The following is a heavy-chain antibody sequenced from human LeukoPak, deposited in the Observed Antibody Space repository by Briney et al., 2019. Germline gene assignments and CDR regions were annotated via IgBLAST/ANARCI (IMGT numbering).Heavy chain of an antibody. CDR3: AKVAGDRMDY. V-gene: IGHV1-18*01. D-gene: IGHD6-13*01. Sequence: GASVTVSCKASGYTFATYGSCWVRQAPGHGLAWMGWISANTGKTDYAQKFQGRVTMTTDTSTSTAYMELRSLRPDDTAVYYCAKVAGDRMDYWGQGTLLTVSS. J-gene: IGHJ4*02. CDR1: GYTFATYG. CDR2: ISANTGKT.